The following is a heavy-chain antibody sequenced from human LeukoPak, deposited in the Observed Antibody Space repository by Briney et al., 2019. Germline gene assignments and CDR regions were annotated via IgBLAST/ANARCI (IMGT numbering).Heavy chain of an antibody. CDR1: GGSFSGYY. V-gene: IGHV4-34*01. Sequence: SETLSLTCAVYGGSFSGYYWSWIRQPPGKGLEWIGEINHSGSTNYNPSLKSRVTISVDTSKNQFSLKLSSVTAADTAVYYCARDRGYCSSTSCYKIMDVWGQGTTVTVSS. J-gene: IGHJ6*02. CDR2: INHSGST. CDR3: ARDRGYCSSTSCYKIMDV. D-gene: IGHD2-2*02.